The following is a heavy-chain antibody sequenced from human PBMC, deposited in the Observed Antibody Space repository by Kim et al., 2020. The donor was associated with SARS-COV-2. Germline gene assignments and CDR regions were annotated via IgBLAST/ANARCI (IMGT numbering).Heavy chain of an antibody. Sequence: ASVKVSCKASGYTFTSYGISWVRQAPGQGLEWMGWISAYNGNTNYAQKLQGRVTMTTDTSTSTAYMELRSLRSDDTAVYYCARGGYCSSTSCYRGVEYFQHWGQGTLVTVSS. J-gene: IGHJ1*01. CDR2: ISAYNGNT. CDR3: ARGGYCSSTSCYRGVEYFQH. CDR1: GYTFTSYG. V-gene: IGHV1-18*01. D-gene: IGHD2-2*02.